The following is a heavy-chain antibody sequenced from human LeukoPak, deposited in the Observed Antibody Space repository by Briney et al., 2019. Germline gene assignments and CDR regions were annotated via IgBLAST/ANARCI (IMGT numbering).Heavy chain of an antibody. CDR2: ISGSGGST. J-gene: IGHJ4*02. Sequence: GGSLRLSCAASGFTFSSYAMSWVRQAPGKGLEWVSVISGSGGSTYYADSVKGRFTISRDNSKNTLYLQMNSLRAEDTAVYYCAKGETVVEVPIDYWGQGTLVTVSS. CDR3: AKGETVVEVPIDY. D-gene: IGHD2-21*01. CDR1: GFTFSSYA. V-gene: IGHV3-23*01.